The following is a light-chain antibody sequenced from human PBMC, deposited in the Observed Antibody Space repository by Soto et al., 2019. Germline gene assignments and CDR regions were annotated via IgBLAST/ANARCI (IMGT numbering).Light chain of an antibody. CDR1: QDISKY. CDR2: XXX. CDR3: QQYDNLPIN. V-gene: IGKV1-33*01. J-gene: IGKJ5*01. Sequence: DIQMTQSPSSLSASVGDRVTITCQASQDISKYLNWXQQXXGXXXKXXXXXXXNLETGVPSRFGGSGSGTDFTFTISSLQPEDIATYYCQQYDNLPINFGQGTRLEIK.